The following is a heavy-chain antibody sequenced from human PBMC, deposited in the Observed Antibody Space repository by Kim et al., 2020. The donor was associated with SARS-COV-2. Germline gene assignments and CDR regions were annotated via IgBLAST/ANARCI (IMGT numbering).Heavy chain of an antibody. CDR3: ARGQGLGRYYFDY. V-gene: IGHV3-30*01. Sequence: YGESGKGRVTIAVDNSQNTLYLQMNGVRAEDTAVYYCARGQGLGRYYFDYWGQGTLVTVSS. J-gene: IGHJ4*02. D-gene: IGHD6-19*01.